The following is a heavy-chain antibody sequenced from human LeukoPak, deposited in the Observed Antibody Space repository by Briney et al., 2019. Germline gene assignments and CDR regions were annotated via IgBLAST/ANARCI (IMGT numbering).Heavy chain of an antibody. CDR2: ISSSSSTI. CDR1: GFTFSSYS. V-gene: IGHV3-48*01. D-gene: IGHD3-3*01. Sequence: PGGPLRLSCAASGFTFSSYSMNWVRQAPGKGLEWVSYISSSSSTIYYADSVKGRFTISRDNAKNSLYLQMNSLRAEDTAVYYCARDQVTIFGVVTPNFDYWGQGTLVTVSS. CDR3: ARDQVTIFGVVTPNFDY. J-gene: IGHJ4*02.